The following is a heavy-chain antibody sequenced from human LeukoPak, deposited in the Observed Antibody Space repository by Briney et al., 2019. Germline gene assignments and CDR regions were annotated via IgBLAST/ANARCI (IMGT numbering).Heavy chain of an antibody. Sequence: SETLSLTCTVSDDSITMYYWTWIRQPPGKGLEWIGSIYYSGSTYYNPSLKSRVTISVDTSKNQFSLKLSSVTAADTAVYYCARLINSLSGYVYYFDYWGQGTLVTVSS. CDR3: ARLINSLSGYVYYFDY. J-gene: IGHJ4*02. V-gene: IGHV4-39*01. D-gene: IGHD3-22*01. CDR1: DDSITMYY. CDR2: IYYSGST.